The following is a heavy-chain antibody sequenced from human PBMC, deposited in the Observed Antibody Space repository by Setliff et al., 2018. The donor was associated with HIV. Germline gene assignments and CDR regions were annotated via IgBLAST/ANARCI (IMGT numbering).Heavy chain of an antibody. CDR3: ARGRRVVPAAESNWFDP. J-gene: IGHJ5*02. D-gene: IGHD2-2*01. Sequence: SETLSLTCTISGGSITGYFWSWIRQPPGKGLERIGSIFHTGSTYYNPSLKSRVTISVDTSKNQFSLRLTSVTAADTAVYYCARGRRVVPAAESNWFDPWGQGTLVTVSS. CDR1: GGSITGYF. CDR2: IFHTGST. V-gene: IGHV4-38-2*02.